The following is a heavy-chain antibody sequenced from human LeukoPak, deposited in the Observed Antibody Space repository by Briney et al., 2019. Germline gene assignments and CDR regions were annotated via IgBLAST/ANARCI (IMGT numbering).Heavy chain of an antibody. CDR1: GYNFAELS. V-gene: IGHV1-24*01. J-gene: IGHJ4*02. D-gene: IGHD6-6*01. CDR3: APAGRRWDPYLYFDC. Sequence: ASVQVSCQVSGYNFAELSIHWVRQAPGKGLKWMGGFDPEGGESIHAQKFQGRVTMTQDSSTDKAYMEPRGLRCEDPAVCYCAPAGRRWDPYLYFDCWGQGTLVTVSS. CDR2: FDPEGGES.